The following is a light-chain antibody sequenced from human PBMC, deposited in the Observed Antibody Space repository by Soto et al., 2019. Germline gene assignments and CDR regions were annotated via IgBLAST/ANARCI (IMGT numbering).Light chain of an antibody. J-gene: IGKJ4*01. CDR3: QEYNNWRPIT. CDR1: QSISSK. V-gene: IGKV3-15*01. Sequence: IEMTQSTATLTVSPGERDTLYCRASQSISSKLAWYQQKPGQAPRLLIYGASTRATGIPVRFSGSGSGTEFTLTITSLQSEDFAVYYCQEYNNWRPITFGGGTKV. CDR2: GAS.